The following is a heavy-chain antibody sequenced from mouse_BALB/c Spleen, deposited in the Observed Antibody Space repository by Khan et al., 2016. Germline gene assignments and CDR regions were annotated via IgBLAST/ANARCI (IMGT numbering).Heavy chain of an antibody. CDR3: AREGLRAWFVY. V-gene: IGHV1-4*01. Sequence: QVRLQQSGAELARPGASVRMSCKASGYTFPLYTLYWVKQRPGQGLEWIGYINPTSGYTSYNQKFKDKATLTADKSSSTVYMQLSSRTSEDSAVYYCAREGLRAWFVYWGQGTLVTVSA. J-gene: IGHJ3*01. D-gene: IGHD2-4*01. CDR2: INPTSGYT. CDR1: GYTFPLYT.